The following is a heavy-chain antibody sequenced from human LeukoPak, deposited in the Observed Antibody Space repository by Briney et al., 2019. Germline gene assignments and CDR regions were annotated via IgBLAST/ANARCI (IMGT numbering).Heavy chain of an antibody. J-gene: IGHJ3*02. CDR1: GYSFTSYW. V-gene: IGHV5-51*01. CDR2: IYPGDSDT. Sequence: GESLKISCKGSGYSFTSYWIGWVCQMPGKGLEWMGIIYPGDSDTRYSPSFQGQVTISADKSISTAYLQWSSLKASDTAMYYCERRDSSSELAFEIWGQGTMVTVSS. D-gene: IGHD6-6*01. CDR3: ERRDSSSELAFEI.